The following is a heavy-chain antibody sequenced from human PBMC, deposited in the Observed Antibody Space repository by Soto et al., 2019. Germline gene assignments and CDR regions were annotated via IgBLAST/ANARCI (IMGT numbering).Heavy chain of an antibody. CDR1: GGTFSSYA. V-gene: IGHV1-69*12. J-gene: IGHJ6*02. Sequence: QVQLVQSGAAVKKPGSSVKVSCKASGGTFSSYAISWVRQAPGQGLEWMGGIIPIFGTANYAQKFQGRVTITADESTSTAYRELSSLRSEDTAVYYCARTTMVRGVITIYYGMDVWGQGTTVTVSS. D-gene: IGHD3-10*01. CDR2: IIPIFGTA. CDR3: ARTTMVRGVITIYYGMDV.